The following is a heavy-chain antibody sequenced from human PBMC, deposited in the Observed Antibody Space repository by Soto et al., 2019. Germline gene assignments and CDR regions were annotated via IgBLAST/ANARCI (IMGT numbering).Heavy chain of an antibody. CDR3: AASCVACGGFNYYGMDV. V-gene: IGHV1-69*02. Sequence: SVKVSCKASGGTFSSYTISWVRQAPGQGLEWMGRIIPILGITNYAQKFQGRVTITADKSTSTAYMELSSLRSEDTAVYYCAASCVACGGFNYYGMDVWGQGTTVTVSS. J-gene: IGHJ6*02. CDR2: IIPILGIT. CDR1: GGTFSSYT. D-gene: IGHD2-21*01.